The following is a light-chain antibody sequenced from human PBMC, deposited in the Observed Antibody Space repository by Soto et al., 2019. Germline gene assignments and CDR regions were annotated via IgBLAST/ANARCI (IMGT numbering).Light chain of an antibody. V-gene: IGLV4-69*01. Sequence: QPVLTQSPSASASLGASVKLTCTLSSRHSSYAIAWHQQQPEKGPRYLMKLNSDGRHTKGDGIPDRFSGSSSGTERYLTISSLQSEDEADYYCQTWGTGILVFGGGTQLT. CDR2: LNSDGRH. CDR1: SRHSSYA. J-gene: IGLJ2*01. CDR3: QTWGTGILV.